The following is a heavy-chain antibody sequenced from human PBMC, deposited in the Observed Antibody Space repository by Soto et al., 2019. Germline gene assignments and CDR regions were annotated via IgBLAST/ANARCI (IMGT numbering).Heavy chain of an antibody. CDR3: ARVYSYGYLARASLFDY. V-gene: IGHV4-31*03. CDR2: IYYSGST. Sequence: SSETLSLTCTVSGGSISSGGYYWSWIRQHPGKGLEWIGYIYYSGSTYYNPSLKSRVTISVDTSKNQFSLKLSSVTAADTAVYYCARVYSYGYLARASLFDYWGQGTMVTVYS. CDR1: GGSISSGGYY. D-gene: IGHD5-18*01. J-gene: IGHJ4*02.